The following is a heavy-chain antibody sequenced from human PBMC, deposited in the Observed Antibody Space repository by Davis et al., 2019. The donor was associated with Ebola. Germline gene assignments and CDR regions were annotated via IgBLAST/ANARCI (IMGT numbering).Heavy chain of an antibody. D-gene: IGHD3-16*01. CDR2: TYSDGSS. CDR3: AKGAIGGVAYTSYFDY. CDR1: GFIVSSSY. Sequence: GGSLRLSCAASGFIVSSSYMTWVRQAPGEGLECVSVTYSDGSSYYTDSVKGRFTISRDNSKNTLYLQMNSLRAEDTAVYYCAKGAIGGVAYTSYFDYWGQGTLVTASS. V-gene: IGHV3-53*01. J-gene: IGHJ4*02.